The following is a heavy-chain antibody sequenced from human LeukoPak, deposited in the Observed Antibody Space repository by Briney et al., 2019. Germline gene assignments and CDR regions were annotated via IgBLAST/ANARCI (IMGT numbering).Heavy chain of an antibody. CDR3: ARVLMETIVGATVALDY. Sequence: GGSLRLSCAASGFTFSSYGMHWVRQAPGKGLEWVAFIRYDGSNKYYADSVKGRFTISRDNAKNSLYLQMNSLRAEDTAVYYCARVLMETIVGATVALDYWGQGTLVTVSS. V-gene: IGHV3-30*02. CDR1: GFTFSSYG. CDR2: IRYDGSNK. D-gene: IGHD1-26*01. J-gene: IGHJ4*02.